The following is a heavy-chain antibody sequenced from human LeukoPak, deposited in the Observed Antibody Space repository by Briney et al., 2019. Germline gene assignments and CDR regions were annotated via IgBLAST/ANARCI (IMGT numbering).Heavy chain of an antibody. Sequence: GGSLRLSCAASGFTFSDYYMSWIRQAPGKGLEWVSYISSSGSTIYYADSVKGRFTISRDNAKNTLYLQMNSLRDEDTAVYYCARGAMITFGGVIVDYWGQGTLVTVPS. CDR1: GFTFSDYY. V-gene: IGHV3-11*04. J-gene: IGHJ4*02. CDR3: ARGAMITFGGVIVDY. CDR2: ISSSGSTI. D-gene: IGHD3-16*02.